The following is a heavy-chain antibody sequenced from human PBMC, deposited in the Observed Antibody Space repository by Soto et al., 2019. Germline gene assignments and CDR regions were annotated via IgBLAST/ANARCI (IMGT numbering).Heavy chain of an antibody. J-gene: IGHJ3*02. CDR2: INHSGST. D-gene: IGHD3-22*01. CDR1: GGSFSDYY. Sequence: QVQLQQWGAGLLKPSETLSLTCAVYGGSFSDYYWSWIRQPPGKGLEWIGEINHSGSTNYNPSLKSRVTISVDTSKIQFSLKLSSVTAADTAVYYCARGREYYDRGAFDIWGHGTMVTVSS. CDR3: ARGREYYDRGAFDI. V-gene: IGHV4-34*01.